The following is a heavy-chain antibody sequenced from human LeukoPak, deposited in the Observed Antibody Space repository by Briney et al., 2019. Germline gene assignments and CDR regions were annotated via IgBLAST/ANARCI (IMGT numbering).Heavy chain of an antibody. CDR2: VYSSGST. CDR3: ARGPYCSGGSCYSNDAFDI. J-gene: IGHJ3*02. D-gene: IGHD2-15*01. V-gene: IGHV4-61*02. Sequence: PSETLSLTCTVSGGSIRSGSYYRSWIRQPAGKGLESIERVYSSGSTNYNPSLKSRVTISVDTSKNQFSLKLSSVTAADTAVYYCARGPYCSGGSCYSNDAFDIWGQGTMVTVSS. CDR1: GGSIRSGSYY.